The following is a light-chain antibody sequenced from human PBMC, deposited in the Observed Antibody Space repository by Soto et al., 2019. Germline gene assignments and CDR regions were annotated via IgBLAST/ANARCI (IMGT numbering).Light chain of an antibody. J-gene: IGLJ2*01. Sequence: QSALTQPASVSGSPGQSITISCTRSSTDFENYNLVSWYQHCPDKPPKLIIYEGTKRPSEISDRFSGSESDTTASLIISGLQPEDEADYYCSSYAGSSARVVFGGGTKLTVL. CDR2: EGT. CDR1: STDFENYNL. CDR3: SSYAGSSARVV. V-gene: IGLV2-23*01.